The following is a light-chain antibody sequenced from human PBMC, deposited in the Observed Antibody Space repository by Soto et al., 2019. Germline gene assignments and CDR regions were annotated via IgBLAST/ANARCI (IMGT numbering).Light chain of an antibody. CDR1: QSVSSSH. Sequence: IVLTQSPGTLSLSPGERATLSCRASQSVSSSHLAWYQQKPGQAPRLLIFGASSRATGIPDRFSGTGSGTVFTLTISRLEPEDSAVYLCQQYGSLVTFGRGTKVEIK. V-gene: IGKV3-20*01. J-gene: IGKJ4*01. CDR3: QQYGSLVT. CDR2: GAS.